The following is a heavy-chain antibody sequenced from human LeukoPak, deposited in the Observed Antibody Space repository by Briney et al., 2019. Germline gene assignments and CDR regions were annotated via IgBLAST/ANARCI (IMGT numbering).Heavy chain of an antibody. CDR2: IYYSGST. J-gene: IGHJ6*03. CDR3: ARRAPYYYDSSGYYNYYYYMDV. Sequence: ASETLSLTCIVSGGSISSHYWSWIRQPPGKGLEWIGSIYYSGSTYYNPSLKSRVTISVDTSKNQFSLKLSSVTAADTAVYYCARRAPYYYDSSGYYNYYYYMDVWGKGTTVTVSS. CDR1: GGSISSHY. D-gene: IGHD3-22*01. V-gene: IGHV4-59*05.